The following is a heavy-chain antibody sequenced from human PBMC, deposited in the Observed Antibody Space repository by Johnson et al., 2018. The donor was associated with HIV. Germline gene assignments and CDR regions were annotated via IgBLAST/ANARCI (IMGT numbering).Heavy chain of an antibody. CDR1: EFAFSSYD. V-gene: IGHV3-30*02. D-gene: IGHD2-15*01. CDR3: ASYCSGGSCYRRSPSDAFDI. Sequence: QVQLVESGGGLVQPGGSLRLPCAASEFAFSSYDMHWVRQAPGKGLEWVAFIRYDGSNKYYADSVKGRFTISRDNSKNTLYLQMNSLRAEDTAVYYCASYCSGGSCYRRSPSDAFDIWGQGTMVTVSS. J-gene: IGHJ3*02. CDR2: IRYDGSNK.